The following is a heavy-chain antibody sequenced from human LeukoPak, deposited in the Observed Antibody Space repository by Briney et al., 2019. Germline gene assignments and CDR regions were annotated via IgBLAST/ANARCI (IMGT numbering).Heavy chain of an antibody. D-gene: IGHD3-22*01. CDR2: IYYSGST. CDR1: GGSISSSSYY. Sequence: SETLSLICTVSGGSISSSSYYWGWIRQPPGKGLEWIGSIYYSGSTYYNPSLKSRVTISVDTSKNQFSLKLSSVTAADTAVYYCARPFGYYDGSGYFDYWGQGTLVTVSS. V-gene: IGHV4-39*01. J-gene: IGHJ4*02. CDR3: ARPFGYYDGSGYFDY.